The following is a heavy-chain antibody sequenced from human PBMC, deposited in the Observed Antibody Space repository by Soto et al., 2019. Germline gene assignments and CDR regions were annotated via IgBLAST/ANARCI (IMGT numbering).Heavy chain of an antibody. D-gene: IGHD6-13*01. CDR2: IIPIFGTA. Sequence: ASVKVSCKASGGTFSSYAISWVRQAPGQGLEWMGGIIPIFGTANYAQKFQGRVTITADESTSTAYMELSSLRSEDTAVYYCARDHIAAAGTSFHWFDPWGQGTLVTVSS. CDR3: ARDHIAAAGTSFHWFDP. V-gene: IGHV1-69*13. CDR1: GGTFSSYA. J-gene: IGHJ5*02.